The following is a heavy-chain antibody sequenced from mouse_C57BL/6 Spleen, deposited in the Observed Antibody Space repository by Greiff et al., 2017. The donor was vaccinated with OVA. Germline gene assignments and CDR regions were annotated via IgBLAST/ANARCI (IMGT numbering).Heavy chain of an antibody. V-gene: IGHV5-9-1*02. D-gene: IGHD1-1*02. CDR2: ISSGGDYI. J-gene: IGHJ3*01. CDR1: GFTFSSYA. CDR3: TRDRGLSPFAY. Sequence: EVQVVESGEGLVKPGGSLKLSCAASGFTFSSYAMSWVRQTPEKRLEWVAYISSGGDYIYYADTVKGRFTISRDNARNTLYLQMSSLKSEYTAMFYCTRDRGLSPFAYWGQGTLVTVSA.